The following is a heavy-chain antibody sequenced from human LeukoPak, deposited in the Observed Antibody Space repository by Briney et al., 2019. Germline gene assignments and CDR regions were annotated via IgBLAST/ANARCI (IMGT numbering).Heavy chain of an antibody. V-gene: IGHV1-18*01. CDR3: ARDGYYYDSSGYYY. CDR2: ISAYNGNT. CDR1: GYTFTSYG. Sequence: ASVKVSCKASGYTFTSYGISWVRQAPGQGLEWMGWISAYNGNTNYAQKLQGRVTMTTDTSTRTAYMELRSLRSDDTAVYYCARDGYYYDSSGYYYWGQGTLVTVSS. D-gene: IGHD3-22*01. J-gene: IGHJ4*02.